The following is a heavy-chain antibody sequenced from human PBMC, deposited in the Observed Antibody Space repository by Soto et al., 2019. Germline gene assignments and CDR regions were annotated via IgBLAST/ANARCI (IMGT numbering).Heavy chain of an antibody. CDR2: ISGSGGST. D-gene: IGHD3-22*01. V-gene: IGHV3-23*01. CDR1: GLTFSSYA. Sequence: PGSALRLSCAAFGLTFSSYAMSGVGQAPGKGREWVSAISGSGGSTYYADSVKGRFTISRDNSKNTLYLQMNSLRAEDTAVYYCAKGPGDSSGYYYGFYYYYGMDVWGQGTTVTVSS. J-gene: IGHJ6*02. CDR3: AKGPGDSSGYYYGFYYYYGMDV.